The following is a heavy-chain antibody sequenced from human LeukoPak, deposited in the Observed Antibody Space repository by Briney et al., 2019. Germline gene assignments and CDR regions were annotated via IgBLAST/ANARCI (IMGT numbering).Heavy chain of an antibody. CDR1: GFTFSSYE. Sequence: PGGSLRLSCAASGFTFSSYEMNWVRQAPGKGLEWVSSISSSSSYIYYADSVKGRFTISRDNAKNSLYLQMNSLRAEDTAVYYCAREYSSGWYYYYYYYMDVWGKGTTVTVSS. J-gene: IGHJ6*03. V-gene: IGHV3-21*01. CDR2: ISSSSSYI. CDR3: AREYSSGWYYYYYYYMDV. D-gene: IGHD6-19*01.